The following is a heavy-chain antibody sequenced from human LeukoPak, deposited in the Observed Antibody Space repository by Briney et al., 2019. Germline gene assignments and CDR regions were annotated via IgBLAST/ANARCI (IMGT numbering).Heavy chain of an antibody. Sequence: PGGSLRLSCAASGFSFSNYAMNWVRQAPGKGLEWVSGISGSGGRTYYADSVKGRFTISRDNSKNTLYLQMNSLRAEDTAVYYCASDTAMVRQWGQGTLVTVSS. V-gene: IGHV3-23*01. CDR1: GFSFSNYA. CDR2: ISGSGGRT. D-gene: IGHD5-18*01. J-gene: IGHJ4*02. CDR3: ASDTAMVRQ.